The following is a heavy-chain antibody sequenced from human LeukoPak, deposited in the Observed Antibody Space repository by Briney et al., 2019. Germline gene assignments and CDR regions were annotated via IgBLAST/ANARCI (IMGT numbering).Heavy chain of an antibody. CDR1: GLTFSSYW. CDR2: IKYDGSET. Sequence: GGSLRLSCAASGLTFSSYWMTWVRQAPGRGREWVATIKYDGSETYYVDSVRGRFSISRDNAKNSLYLKMNSLRAEDTAVYYCARDSTLSNCRGQGTLVTVSS. V-gene: IGHV3-7*04. CDR3: ARDSTLSNC. J-gene: IGHJ4*02. D-gene: IGHD2-21*01.